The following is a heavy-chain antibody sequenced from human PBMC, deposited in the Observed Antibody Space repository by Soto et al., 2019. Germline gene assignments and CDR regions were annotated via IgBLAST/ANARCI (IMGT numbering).Heavy chain of an antibody. J-gene: IGHJ3*02. CDR2: INAGNGNT. CDR1: GYTFTSYA. Sequence: GASVKVSCKASGYTFTSYAMHWVRQAPGQKLEWMGWINAGNGNTKYSQKFQGRVTITRDTSASTAYMELSSLRSEDTAVYYCARGRVGNIVVEPAAPHDAFDIWGQGTMVTVS. CDR3: ARGRVGNIVVEPAAPHDAFDI. V-gene: IGHV1-3*01. D-gene: IGHD2-2*01.